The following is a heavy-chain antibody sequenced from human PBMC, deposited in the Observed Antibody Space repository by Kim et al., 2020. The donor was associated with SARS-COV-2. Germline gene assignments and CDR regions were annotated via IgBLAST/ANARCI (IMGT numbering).Heavy chain of an antibody. CDR3: ARDFRSGDSQTSAEYFQH. CDR2: IIPIFGTA. D-gene: IGHD3-22*01. CDR1: GGTFSSYA. J-gene: IGHJ1*01. Sequence: SVKVSCKASGGTFSSYAISWVRQAPGQGLEWMGGIIPIFGTANYAQKFQGRVTITADESTSTAYMELSSLRSEDTAVYYCARDFRSGDSQTSAEYFQHWGQGTLVTVSS. V-gene: IGHV1-69*13.